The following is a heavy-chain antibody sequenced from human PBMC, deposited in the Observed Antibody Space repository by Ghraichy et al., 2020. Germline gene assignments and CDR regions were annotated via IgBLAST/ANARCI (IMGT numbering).Heavy chain of an antibody. CDR1: GFTFSSYS. V-gene: IGHV3-48*02. CDR3: ARSPVRSGEGYYMDV. D-gene: IGHD3-3*01. CDR2: ISSSSSTI. J-gene: IGHJ6*03. Sequence: GGSLRLSCAASGFTFSSYSMNWVRQAPGKGLEWVSYISSSSSTIYYADSVKGRFTISRDNAKNSLYLQMNSLRDEDTAVYYCARSPVRSGEGYYMDVWGKGTTVTVSS.